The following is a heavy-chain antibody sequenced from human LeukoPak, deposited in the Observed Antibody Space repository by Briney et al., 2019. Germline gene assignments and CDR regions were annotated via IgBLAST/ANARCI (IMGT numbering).Heavy chain of an antibody. CDR2: IYYSGST. V-gene: IGHV4-59*08. Sequence: SETLSLTCTVSAGSISSNYWSWIRQPPGKGLEWIGYIYYSGSTNYNPSLKSRVSMSVDTSKNQISLKLSSVTAADTAMYYCASSPRYGGSFDYWGQGTLVTVSS. CDR1: AGSISSNY. J-gene: IGHJ4*02. CDR3: ASSPRYGGSFDY. D-gene: IGHD4-23*01.